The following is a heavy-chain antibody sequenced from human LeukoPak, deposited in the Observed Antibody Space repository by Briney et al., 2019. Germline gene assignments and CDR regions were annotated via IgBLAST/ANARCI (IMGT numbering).Heavy chain of an antibody. V-gene: IGHV4-61*02. J-gene: IGHJ6*03. CDR1: GGSINSDSYY. CDR2: IYTSGST. Sequence: SETLSLTCTVSGGSINSDSYYWSWIRQPAGKGLEWIGRIYTSGSTNYNPSLKSRVTISVDTSKNQFSLKLSSVTAADTAVYYCARVIAAPPRYYYYYMDVWGKGTTVTVSS. CDR3: ARVIAAPPRYYYYYMDV. D-gene: IGHD6-6*01.